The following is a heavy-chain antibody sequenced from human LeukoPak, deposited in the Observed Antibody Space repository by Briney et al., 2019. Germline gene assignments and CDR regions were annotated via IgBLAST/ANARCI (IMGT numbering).Heavy chain of an antibody. CDR1: GFTFSSYS. D-gene: IGHD6-25*01. CDR2: ISSSSSYT. J-gene: IGHJ4*02. V-gene: IGHV3-21*05. Sequence: GGSLRLSCAASGFTFSSYSMNWVRQAPGKGLEWVSYISSSSSYTDYAESVKGRFTISRDNAKSALYLQMNDLRVEDTAVYYCAAGTAADYWGRGTLVIVSS. CDR3: AAGTAADY.